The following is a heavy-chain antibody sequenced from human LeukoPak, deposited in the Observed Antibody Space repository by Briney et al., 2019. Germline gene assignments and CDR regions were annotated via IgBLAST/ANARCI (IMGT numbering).Heavy chain of an antibody. V-gene: IGHV3-48*01. CDR3: APKMDFYDSSAYSPFGY. D-gene: IGHD3-22*01. J-gene: IGHJ4*02. CDR2: ISSSSSNI. CDR1: GFTFSSYS. Sequence: GGSLRLSCTASGFTFSSYSMNWVRQTPGKGLEWVSSISSSSSNIHYADSVKGRFTISRDNAKNSLYLEMNSLRAEDTAVYYCAPKMDFYDSSAYSPFGYWGRGTLVTVSS.